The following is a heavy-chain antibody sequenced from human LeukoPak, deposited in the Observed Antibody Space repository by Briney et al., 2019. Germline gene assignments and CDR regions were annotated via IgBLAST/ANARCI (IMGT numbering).Heavy chain of an antibody. Sequence: GGSLRLSCAASGFTFDDYAMHWVRQAPGKGLEWVSLISGDGGSTYYADSVKGRFTISRDNSKNSLYLQMNSLRTEDTDLYYCAKDAALGTTMDVWGQGTTVTVSS. CDR1: GFTFDDYA. V-gene: IGHV3-43*02. CDR2: ISGDGGST. D-gene: IGHD1-14*01. CDR3: AKDAALGTTMDV. J-gene: IGHJ6*02.